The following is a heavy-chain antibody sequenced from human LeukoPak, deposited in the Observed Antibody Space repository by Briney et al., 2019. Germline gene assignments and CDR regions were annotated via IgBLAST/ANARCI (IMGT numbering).Heavy chain of an antibody. CDR3: AREAGRLLWFGELFGEFDY. D-gene: IGHD3-10*01. J-gene: IGHJ4*02. CDR1: GGSISSYY. V-gene: IGHV4-4*07. Sequence: SEALSLTCTVSGGSISSYYWSWIRQPAGKGLEWIGRIYTSGSTNYNPSLKSRVTMSVDTSKNQFSLKLSSVTAADTAVYYCAREAGRLLWFGELFGEFDYWGQGTLVTVSS. CDR2: IYTSGST.